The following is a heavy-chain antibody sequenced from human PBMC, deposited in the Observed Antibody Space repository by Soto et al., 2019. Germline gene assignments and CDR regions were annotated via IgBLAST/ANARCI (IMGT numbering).Heavy chain of an antibody. CDR1: GYTFTSYD. J-gene: IGHJ5*02. Sequence: ASVKVSCKASGYTFTSYDINWVRQATGQGLEWMGWMNPNSGNTGYAQKFQGRVTMTRNTSISTAYMELSSLRSEDTAVYYCATERVELPSRSWFDPWGQGTLVTVSS. V-gene: IGHV1-8*01. CDR3: ATERVELPSRSWFDP. CDR2: MNPNSGNT. D-gene: IGHD1-7*01.